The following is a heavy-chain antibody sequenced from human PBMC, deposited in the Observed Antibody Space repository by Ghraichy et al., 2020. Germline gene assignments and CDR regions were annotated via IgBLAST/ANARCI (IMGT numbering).Heavy chain of an antibody. CDR2: INPKNGGT. Sequence: ASVKVSCKASGYTFTDYCIHWVRQAPGQGLEWMGWINPKNGGTKFAQKFQDRVTMTRDTSISTAYLDLSSLRSDDTAVYYCARDTILYRSSWAGLSFEYWGQGTLVTVSS. CDR1: GYTFTDYC. CDR3: ARDTILYRSSWAGLSFEY. V-gene: IGHV1-2*02. J-gene: IGHJ4*02. D-gene: IGHD6-13*01.